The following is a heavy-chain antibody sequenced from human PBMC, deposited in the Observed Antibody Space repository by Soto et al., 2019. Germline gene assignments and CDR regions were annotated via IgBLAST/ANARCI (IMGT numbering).Heavy chain of an antibody. CDR3: AAGDGYNGMDY. Sequence: ASVKVSCKASGFTFTSSTVQWVRQARGQRLEWIGWIVVGSGDTNYAQKFQERVTINRDMSTSTAYMELSSLRSDDTAVYYCAAGDGYNGMDYWGQGTVVTVSS. CDR2: IVVGSGDT. CDR1: GFTFTSST. J-gene: IGHJ4*02. V-gene: IGHV1-58*01. D-gene: IGHD5-12*01.